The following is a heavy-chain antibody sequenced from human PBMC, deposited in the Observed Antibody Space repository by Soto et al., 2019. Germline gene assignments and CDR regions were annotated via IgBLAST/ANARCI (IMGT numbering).Heavy chain of an antibody. V-gene: IGHV3-33*01. CDR3: AREGRWFGKISHGMDV. J-gene: IGHJ6*02. D-gene: IGHD3-10*01. CDR2: IWYDGSNK. CDR1: GFTFSSYG. Sequence: GGSLRLSCAASGFTFSSYGMHWVRQAPGKGLEWVAVIWYDGSNKYYADSVKGRFTISRDNSKNTLYLQMNSLRAEDTAVYYCAREGRWFGKISHGMDVWGQGTTVTVSS.